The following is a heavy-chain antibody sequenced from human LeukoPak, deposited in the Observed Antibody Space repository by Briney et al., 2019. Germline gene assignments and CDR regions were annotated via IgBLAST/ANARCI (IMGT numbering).Heavy chain of an antibody. V-gene: IGHV3-33*01. Sequence: PGRSLRLSCAASGFTFSSYGMHWVRQAPGKGLEWVPVIWDDGRNKYYADSVKGRFTISRDNSKNTLYLQMNSLRAEDTAVYYCAGDGGIVVVPAATYNWNSLDIWGQGTMVTVSS. CDR3: AGDGGIVVVPAATYNWNSLDI. CDR2: IWDDGRNK. D-gene: IGHD2-2*01. CDR1: GFTFSSYG. J-gene: IGHJ3*02.